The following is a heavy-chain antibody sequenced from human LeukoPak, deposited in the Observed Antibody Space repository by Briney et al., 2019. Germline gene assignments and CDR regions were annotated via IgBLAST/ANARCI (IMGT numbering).Heavy chain of an antibody. V-gene: IGHV4-30-4*01. CDR2: IYYSGST. J-gene: IGHJ4*02. Sequence: PSETLSLTCTVSGGSISSGDYYWSWIRQPPGKGLEWIGYIYYSGSTYYNPSLKSRVTISVDTSKNQFSLKLSSVTAADTAVYYCARTDSGSYYQFDYWGRGTLVTVSS. D-gene: IGHD1-26*01. CDR1: GGSISSGDYY. CDR3: ARTDSGSYYQFDY.